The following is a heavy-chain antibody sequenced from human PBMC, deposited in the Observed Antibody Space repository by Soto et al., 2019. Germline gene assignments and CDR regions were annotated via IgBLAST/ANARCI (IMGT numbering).Heavy chain of an antibody. D-gene: IGHD6-6*01. Sequence: SVKVSSKASGGTFSSYTISWVRQAPGQGLEWMGRIIPILAIANYAQKFQGRVTITADKSTSTAYMELSSLRSEDTAVYYCAREGTGEQLAPFDYWGQGTLVTVSS. CDR1: GGTFSSYT. J-gene: IGHJ4*02. CDR3: AREGTGEQLAPFDY. V-gene: IGHV1-69*02. CDR2: IIPILAIA.